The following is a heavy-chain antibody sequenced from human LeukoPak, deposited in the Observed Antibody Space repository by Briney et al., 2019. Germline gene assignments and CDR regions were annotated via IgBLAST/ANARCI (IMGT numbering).Heavy chain of an antibody. CDR2: IYYSGST. J-gene: IGHJ4*02. CDR3: AKVSSGWDPGYFDY. Sequence: SETLSLTCTVSDGSISSYYWSWIRQPPGKGLEWIGYIYYSGSTNYNPSLKSRVTISVDTSKNQFSLKLSSVTAADTAVYYCAKVSSGWDPGYFDYWGQGTLVTVSS. V-gene: IGHV4-59*01. D-gene: IGHD6-19*01. CDR1: DGSISSYY.